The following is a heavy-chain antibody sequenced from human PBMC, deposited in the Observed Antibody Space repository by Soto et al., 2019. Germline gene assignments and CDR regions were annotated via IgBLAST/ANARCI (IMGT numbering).Heavy chain of an antibody. CDR1: GGSISSGDYY. CDR2: IFFSGRT. J-gene: IGHJ6*02. V-gene: IGHV4-30-4*01. D-gene: IGHD3-9*01. CDR3: ARDVPDYDILTGLSLDV. Sequence: SETLSLTCTVSGGSISSGDYYWSWIRQPPAEGLEWIGYIFFSGRTDYNPSLKSRVTISVDTSKNQLSLKLSSVTAADTAVYYCARDVPDYDILTGLSLDVWGQGTTVTVSS.